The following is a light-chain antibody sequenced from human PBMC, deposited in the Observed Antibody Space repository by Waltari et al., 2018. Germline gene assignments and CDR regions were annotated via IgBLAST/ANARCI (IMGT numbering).Light chain of an antibody. J-gene: IGLJ2*01. Sequence: QSALTQPASVSGSPGPSITLSCTGTNSDVGAYDFVSWSQHHPGKAPKLILYDVSNRPSGISDRFAGSKSGNTASLTISGLRAEDEADYYCNSYTRSVTEIFGGGTKLTVL. CDR3: NSYTRSVTEI. V-gene: IGLV2-14*03. CDR1: NSDVGAYDF. CDR2: DVS.